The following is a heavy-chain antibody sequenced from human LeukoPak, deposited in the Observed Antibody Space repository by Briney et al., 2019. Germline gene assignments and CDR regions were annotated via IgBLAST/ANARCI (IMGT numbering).Heavy chain of an antibody. V-gene: IGHV3-23*01. CDR1: GFTSSNYA. J-gene: IGHJ4*02. D-gene: IGHD4-23*01. CDR3: AKGDYGGPQ. Sequence: PGGPLRLSCAASGFTSSNYAMSCVRQAPGKGLEWVSAISGSGGSTYYADSVKGRFTISRDNSKNTLYLQMNSLRAEDTAVYYCAKGDYGGPQWGQGTLVTVSS. CDR2: ISGSGGST.